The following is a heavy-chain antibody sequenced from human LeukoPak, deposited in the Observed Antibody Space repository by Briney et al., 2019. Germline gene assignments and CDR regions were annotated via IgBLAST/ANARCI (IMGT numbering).Heavy chain of an antibody. CDR3: ARGGGLGAYYMDV. D-gene: IGHD1-26*01. J-gene: IGHJ6*03. V-gene: IGHV4-59*01. CDR1: GDSISSYY. Sequence: PSETLSLTCTVTGDSISSYYWSWIRQPPGKGLEWIGYIYYSGSTNYNPSLKSRVTISVDTSKNQFSLKLRSVTAADTAVYYCARGGGLGAYYMDVWGKGTTVTISS. CDR2: IYYSGST.